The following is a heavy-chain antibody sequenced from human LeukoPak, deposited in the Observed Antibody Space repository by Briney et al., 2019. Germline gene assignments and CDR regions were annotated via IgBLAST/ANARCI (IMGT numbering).Heavy chain of an antibody. CDR2: INYQSATF. D-gene: IGHD6-6*01. J-gene: IGHJ4*02. V-gene: IGHV3-9*01. CDR3: VKDAGIAARPWYFDS. Sequence: GGSLRFSCAASGFTFDDYGLHWVRQVPGKGLEWVSGINYQSATFDADSVKGRFTISRDNAKSLLFLVMDSLRPEDSALYYCVKDAGIAARPWYFDSWGQGTQVIVSS. CDR1: GFTFDDYG.